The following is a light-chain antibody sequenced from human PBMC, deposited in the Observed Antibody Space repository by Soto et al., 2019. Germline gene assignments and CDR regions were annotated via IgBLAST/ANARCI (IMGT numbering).Light chain of an antibody. J-gene: IGLJ3*02. V-gene: IGLV2-14*01. CDR3: SSFTSTRTWV. CDR2: EVS. Sequence: QSALTQPASVSGSPGQSITISCTGTSSDIGAYKYVCWYQQHPGRAPKLIIYEVSNRPSGVSYRFSASKSGNTASLTISGLRAEDEADYYCSSFTSTRTWVFGGGTKVTVL. CDR1: SSDIGAYKY.